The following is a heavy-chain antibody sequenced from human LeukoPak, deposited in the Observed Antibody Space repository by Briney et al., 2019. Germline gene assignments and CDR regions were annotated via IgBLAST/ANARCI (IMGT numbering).Heavy chain of an antibody. CDR3: ARSLIADGAFDI. J-gene: IGHJ3*02. V-gene: IGHV3-21*01. CDR2: ISSSGSYI. D-gene: IGHD2-21*01. Sequence: KTGGSLRLSCAASGFTFTSYTMNWVRQAPGKGLEWVSDISSSGSYIDYADSVKGRFTISRDNAKNSLFLHMNSLRAEDTAVYYCARSLIADGAFDIWGQRTMVTVSS. CDR1: GFTFTSYT.